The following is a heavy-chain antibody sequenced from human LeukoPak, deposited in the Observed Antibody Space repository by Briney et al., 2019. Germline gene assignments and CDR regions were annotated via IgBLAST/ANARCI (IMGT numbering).Heavy chain of an antibody. J-gene: IGHJ5*02. CDR1: GFTFSSYA. Sequence: PGGSLRLSCSASGFTFSSYAMHWVRQAPGKGLEYVSAISSNGGSTYYADSVKGRFTISRDYSKNTLYLQLNSLRAEDTAVYYCARDHYSWFDPWGQGTLVTVSS. CDR2: ISSNGGST. CDR3: ARDHYSWFDP. V-gene: IGHV3-64*04.